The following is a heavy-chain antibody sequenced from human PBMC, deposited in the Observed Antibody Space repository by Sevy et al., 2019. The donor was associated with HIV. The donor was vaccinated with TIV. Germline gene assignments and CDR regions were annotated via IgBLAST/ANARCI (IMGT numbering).Heavy chain of an antibody. J-gene: IGHJ6*02. CDR1: GGTFSSYA. D-gene: IGHD3-10*01. Sequence: ASVKVSCKASGGTFSSYAINWVRQAPGQGLEWMGGIIPIFGTANYAQKFQGRVTITADESTSTAYMELSSLRSEDTAVYYCARVVTMVRGVIITEVAYYYYGMDVWGQGTTVTVSS. CDR3: ARVVTMVRGVIITEVAYYYYGMDV. V-gene: IGHV1-69*13. CDR2: IIPIFGTA.